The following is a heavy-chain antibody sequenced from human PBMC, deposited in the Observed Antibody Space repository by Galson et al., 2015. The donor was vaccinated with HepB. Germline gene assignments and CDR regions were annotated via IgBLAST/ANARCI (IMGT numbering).Heavy chain of an antibody. V-gene: IGHV3-11*06. CDR1: GFTFSSYA. J-gene: IGHJ5*02. Sequence: SLRLSCAASGFTFSSYAMSWVRQAPGKGLEWVSYISSSSSYTNYADSVKGRFTISRDNAKNSLYLQMNSLRAEDTAVYYCARDPYCSSTSCYSRWFDPWGQGTLVTVSS. D-gene: IGHD2-2*01. CDR2: ISSSSSYT. CDR3: ARDPYCSSTSCYSRWFDP.